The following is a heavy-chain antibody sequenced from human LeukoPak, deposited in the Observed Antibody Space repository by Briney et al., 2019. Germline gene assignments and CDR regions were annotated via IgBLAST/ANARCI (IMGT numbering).Heavy chain of an antibody. CDR3: ARTDEVVSEAFDI. Sequence: ASVKVPCKASGYMFSTYAMNWVRQAPGQGLEWMGWINTNTGNPTYAQGFTGRFVFSLDTSVSTAYLQISSLKAEDTAVYYCARTDEVVSEAFDIWGQGTTVTVSS. V-gene: IGHV7-4-1*02. CDR2: INTNTGNP. J-gene: IGHJ3*02. D-gene: IGHD3-22*01. CDR1: GYMFSTYA.